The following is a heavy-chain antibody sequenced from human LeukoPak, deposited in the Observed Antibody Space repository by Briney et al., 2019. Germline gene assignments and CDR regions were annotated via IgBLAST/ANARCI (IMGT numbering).Heavy chain of an antibody. Sequence: SETLSLTCTVSGGSISSYYWSWIRQPAGEGLEWIGHIYNSGSTNYNPSLMGRVTMSVATSKNQFSLHLSSVTAADTAVYYCARSAFLVTAPGLYYFDYWGQGTLVAVSS. CDR1: GGSISSYY. V-gene: IGHV4-4*07. D-gene: IGHD6-13*01. CDR2: IYNSGST. J-gene: IGHJ4*02. CDR3: ARSAFLVTAPGLYYFDY.